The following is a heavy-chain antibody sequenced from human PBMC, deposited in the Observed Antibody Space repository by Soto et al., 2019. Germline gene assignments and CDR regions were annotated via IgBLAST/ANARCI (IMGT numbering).Heavy chain of an antibody. V-gene: IGHV3-9*01. J-gene: IGHJ5*01. CDR1: GLTFDVYA. CDR2: VNWNTGSF. CDR3: VKDTVGSSLRGRYDS. D-gene: IGHD3-16*01. Sequence: RLSCAASGLTFDVYAMDWVRQAPGKGLEWVSGVNWNTGSFDYADSVKGRVTISRDHAKNSLYLQMNSLRGEDTALYYRVKDTVGSSLRGRYDSWG.